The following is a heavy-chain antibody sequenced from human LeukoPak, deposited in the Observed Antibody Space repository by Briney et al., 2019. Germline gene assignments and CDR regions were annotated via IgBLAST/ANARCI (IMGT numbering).Heavy chain of an antibody. CDR2: ISWNSGSI. D-gene: IGHD1-26*01. J-gene: IGHJ4*02. Sequence: PGRSLRLSCAASGFTFDDYAMHWVRQAPGKGLEWVSGISWNSGSIGYADSVKGRFTISRDNAKNSLYLQMNSLRAEDMALYYCAKGSRIVGATQLDYWGQGTLVTVSS. V-gene: IGHV3-9*03. CDR1: GFTFDDYA. CDR3: AKGSRIVGATQLDY.